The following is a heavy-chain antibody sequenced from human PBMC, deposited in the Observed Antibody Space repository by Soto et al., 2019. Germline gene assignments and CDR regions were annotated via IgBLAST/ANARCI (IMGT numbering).Heavy chain of an antibody. CDR2: ISYDGSNK. CDR3: ARAPPRGIAAPGTWGSGMNV. V-gene: IGHV3-30-3*01. J-gene: IGHJ6*02. Sequence: GGSLRLSCTASGFSFSSYSLHWVRQTPGKGLEWVAVISYDGSNKYYADSVKGRFTVSRDSPKNTLFLQMNSLKPEDTAVYYCARAPPRGIAAPGTWGSGMNVWGQGTTVTVSS. D-gene: IGHD6-13*01. CDR1: GFSFSSYS.